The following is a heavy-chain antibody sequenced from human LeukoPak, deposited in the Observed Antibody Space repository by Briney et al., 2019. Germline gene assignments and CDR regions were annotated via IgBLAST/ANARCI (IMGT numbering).Heavy chain of an antibody. CDR3: TRYDNDHFDY. CDR1: GFTFGGYG. V-gene: IGHV3-33*01. Sequence: GRSLRLSCAGSGFTFGGYGMHWFRQTPGKGLEWVAVIAHDGSRAFYADSVKGRFTISRDNSKNTMSVQMDDLRAEDTAVYYCTRYDNDHFDYWGQGTLVTVSS. J-gene: IGHJ4*02. D-gene: IGHD3-16*01. CDR2: IAHDGSRA.